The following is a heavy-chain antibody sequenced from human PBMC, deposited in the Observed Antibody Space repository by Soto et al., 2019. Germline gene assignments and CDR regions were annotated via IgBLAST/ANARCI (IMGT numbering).Heavy chain of an antibody. V-gene: IGHV4-39*01. CDR2: IYYSGST. J-gene: IGHJ5*02. Sequence: SETLSLTCTVSGGSISSSSYYWGWIRQPPGKGLEWIGSIYYSGSTYYNPSLKSRVTISVDTSKNQFSLKLSSVTAADTAVYYCARLLSSRYFDWSHKHNWFDPWGQGTLVTVSS. CDR3: ARLLSSRYFDWSHKHNWFDP. D-gene: IGHD3-9*01. CDR1: GGSISSSSYY.